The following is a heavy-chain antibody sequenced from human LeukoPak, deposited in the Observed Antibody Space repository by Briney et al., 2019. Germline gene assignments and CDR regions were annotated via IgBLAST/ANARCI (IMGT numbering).Heavy chain of an antibody. CDR1: GGAISRSSYY. CDR3: ARGDGYGHGDNYRTGEVAC. V-gene: IGHV4-39*01. J-gene: IGHJ4*02. Sequence: SETLSLTCTVSGGAISRSSYYWGWIRQPPGKGLEWIGSIYYTGSTYYNPSLKSRVTISVDTSKNQFSLKVNSVTAADTAVYYCARGDGYGHGDNYRTGEVACWGQGTLVTVSS. CDR2: IYYTGST. D-gene: IGHD5-24*01.